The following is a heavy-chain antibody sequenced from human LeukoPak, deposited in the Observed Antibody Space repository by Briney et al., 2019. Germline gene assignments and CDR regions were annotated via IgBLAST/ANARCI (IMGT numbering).Heavy chain of an antibody. CDR2: INSDGSST. D-gene: IGHD3-10*01. Sequence: GGSLRLSCAASGFTFSSYWMHWVRQAPGKGLVWVSRINSDGSSTSYADPVKGRFTISRDNAKNTLYLQMNSLRAEDTAMYFCAKAGLLWFGESWMDVWGQGTTVTVSS. CDR3: AKAGLLWFGESWMDV. V-gene: IGHV3-74*01. J-gene: IGHJ6*02. CDR1: GFTFSSYW.